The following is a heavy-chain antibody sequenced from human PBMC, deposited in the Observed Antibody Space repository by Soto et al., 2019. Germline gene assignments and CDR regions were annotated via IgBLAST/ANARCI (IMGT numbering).Heavy chain of an antibody. CDR1: GGSISSSSYY. Sequence: QLQLQESGPGLVKPSETLSLTCTVSGGSISSSSYYWGWIRQPPGKGLEWIGSIYYSGSTYYNPSLKSRVTISVDTSKNQFSRKLSSVTAADTAVYYCARHGVVGSVTGWFDPWGQGTLVTVSS. CDR3: ARHGVVGSVTGWFDP. CDR2: IYYSGST. V-gene: IGHV4-39*01. J-gene: IGHJ5*02. D-gene: IGHD2-21*02.